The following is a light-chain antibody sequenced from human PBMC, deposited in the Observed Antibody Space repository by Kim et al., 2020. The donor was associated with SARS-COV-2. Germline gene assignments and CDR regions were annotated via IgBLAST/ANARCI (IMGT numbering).Light chain of an antibody. CDR3: QQYGSSPT. CDR1: QGVYSNS. Sequence: LSPWESATLSGKASQGVYSNSVAWYQQKPGQTPRLLIYDASSRATAIADRFSGSGSGTDFTLTISRLEPDDFAVYYCQQYGSSPTFGQGTKVDIK. CDR2: DAS. J-gene: IGKJ1*01. V-gene: IGKV3-20*01.